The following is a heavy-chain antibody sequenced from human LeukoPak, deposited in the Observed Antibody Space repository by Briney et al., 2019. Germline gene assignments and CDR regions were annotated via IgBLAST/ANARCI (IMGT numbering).Heavy chain of an antibody. CDR3: ARSPIAARPSDAFDI. J-gene: IGHJ3*02. D-gene: IGHD6-6*01. Sequence: PSETLSLTRTASGGSISSYYWSRIRQPPGKGLEWIWYIYYSGSTNYNPSLKSRVTISVDTSKNQFSLKLSSVTAADTAVYYCARSPIAARPSDAFDIWGQGTMVTVSS. V-gene: IGHV4-59*01. CDR1: GGSISSYY. CDR2: IYYSGST.